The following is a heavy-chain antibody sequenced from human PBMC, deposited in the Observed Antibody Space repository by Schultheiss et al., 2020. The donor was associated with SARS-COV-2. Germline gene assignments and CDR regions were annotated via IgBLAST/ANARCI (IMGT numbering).Heavy chain of an antibody. V-gene: IGHV3-23*01. CDR3: AKLSGDYSFDY. CDR1: GFTFSSYS. J-gene: IGHJ4*02. D-gene: IGHD4-17*01. Sequence: GGSLRLSCAASGFTFSSYSMNWVRQAPGKGLEWVSAISGSGGSTYYADSVKGRFTISRDNSKNSLYLQMNSLRAEDTAVYYCAKLSGDYSFDYWGQGTLVTVSS. CDR2: ISGSGGST.